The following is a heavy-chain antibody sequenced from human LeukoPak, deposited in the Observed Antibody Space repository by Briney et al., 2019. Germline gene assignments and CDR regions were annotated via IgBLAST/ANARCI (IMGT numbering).Heavy chain of an antibody. J-gene: IGHJ4*02. V-gene: IGHV3-7*01. Sequence: GGSLRLSCAASGFTFSSYWMNWVRQAPGKGLEWVANIKQDGSEKYYVDSVKGRFTISRDNAKNSLYLQMNSLRVDDTARYYCASRDNEHYLEPFDNWGQGTPVTVSS. D-gene: IGHD1-1*01. CDR2: IKQDGSEK. CDR1: GFTFSSYW. CDR3: ASRDNEHYLEPFDN.